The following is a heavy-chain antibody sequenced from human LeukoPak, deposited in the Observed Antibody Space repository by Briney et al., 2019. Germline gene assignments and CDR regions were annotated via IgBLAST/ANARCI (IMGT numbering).Heavy chain of an antibody. CDR1: GFTFSSYS. Sequence: GGSLRLSCAASGFTFSSYSMNWVRQAPGKGLEWVSSISSSSSYIYYADSVKGRFTISRDNAENSLYLQMNSLRAEDTAVYYCARVRPRITIFGVVIIGAFDIWGQGTMVTVSS. CDR3: ARVRPRITIFGVVIIGAFDI. V-gene: IGHV3-21*01. J-gene: IGHJ3*02. D-gene: IGHD3-3*01. CDR2: ISSSSSYI.